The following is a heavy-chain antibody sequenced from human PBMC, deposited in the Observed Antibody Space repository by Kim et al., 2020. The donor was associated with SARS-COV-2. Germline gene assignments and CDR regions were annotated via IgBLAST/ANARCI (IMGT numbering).Heavy chain of an antibody. CDR2: ISAYNGNT. CDR3: ARGLLGRRGWDYWYFDL. CDR1: GYTFTSYG. J-gene: IGHJ2*01. D-gene: IGHD6-19*01. Sequence: ASVKVSCKASGYTFTSYGISWVRQAPGQGLEWMGWISAYNGNTNYAQKLQGRVTMTTDTSTSTAYMELRSLRSDDTAVYYCARGLLGRRGWDYWYFDLWGRGTLVTVSS. V-gene: IGHV1-18*01.